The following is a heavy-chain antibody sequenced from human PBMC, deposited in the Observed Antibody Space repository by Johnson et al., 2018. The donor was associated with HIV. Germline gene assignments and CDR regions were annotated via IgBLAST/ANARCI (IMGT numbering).Heavy chain of an antibody. CDR3: ARIQKTSDIVDPGRIRDAFEI. D-gene: IGHD5-12*01. CDR1: GFTFSSYW. J-gene: IGHJ3*02. CDR2: ISFDGSNN. Sequence: QVHLVESGGAVVQPGGSLRLSCADSGFTFSSYWMHWVRQAPGQGLDWVAVISFDGSNNYYADSVKGRFTISRDTSKNTLYLQLNRLRAEDTAVYYCARIQKTSDIVDPGRIRDAFEIWGQGTLVTVSS. V-gene: IGHV3-30*03.